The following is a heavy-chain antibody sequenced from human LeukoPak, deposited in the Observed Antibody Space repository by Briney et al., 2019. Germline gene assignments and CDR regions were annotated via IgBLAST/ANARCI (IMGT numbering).Heavy chain of an antibody. J-gene: IGHJ3*02. V-gene: IGHV3-21*01. CDR1: GFSFSHYT. CDR2: ISGSSSYI. Sequence: GGSLRLSCAASGFSFSHYTMNWVRQAPGKGLEWVSSISGSSSYIYYTDSVKGRFTISRDNAKNSLYLQMNSLRAEDTAVYYCARKLLLWFGEYDAFDIWGQGTMVTVSS. D-gene: IGHD3-10*01. CDR3: ARKLLLWFGEYDAFDI.